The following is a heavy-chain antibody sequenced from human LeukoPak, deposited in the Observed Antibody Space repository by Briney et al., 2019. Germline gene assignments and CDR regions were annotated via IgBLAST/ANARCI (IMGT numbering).Heavy chain of an antibody. Sequence: SETLSLTCTVSGGSISSYYWSWIRQPAGKGLEWIGRIYTSGSTNYNPSLKSRVTMSVDTSKNQFSLKLSSVTAADTAVYYCERHRRYSHYVTRYFDYWGQATLVTVSA. CDR1: GGSISSYY. V-gene: IGHV4-4*07. CDR3: ERHRRYSHYVTRYFDY. CDR2: IYTSGST. D-gene: IGHD4-11*01. J-gene: IGHJ4*02.